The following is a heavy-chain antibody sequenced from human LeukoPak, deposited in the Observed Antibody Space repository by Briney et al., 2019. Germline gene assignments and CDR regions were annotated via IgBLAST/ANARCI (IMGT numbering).Heavy chain of an antibody. CDR2: INHSGST. V-gene: IGHV4-34*01. D-gene: IGHD3-3*01. Sequence: SETLSLTCTVSGGSISSYYWSWIRQPPGKGLEWIGEINHSGSTNYNPSLKSRVTISVDTSKNQFSLKLSSVTAADTAVYYCARGAGKISDVWGQGTTVTVSS. CDR1: GGSISSYY. J-gene: IGHJ6*02. CDR3: ARGAGKISDV.